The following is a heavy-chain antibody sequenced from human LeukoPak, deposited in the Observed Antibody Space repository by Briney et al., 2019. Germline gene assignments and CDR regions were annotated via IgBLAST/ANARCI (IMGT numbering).Heavy chain of an antibody. Sequence: GSSVKVSCKASGGTFSSYAISWVRQAPGQGLEWMGGIIPIFGTANYAQKFQGRVTVTTDESTSTAYMELSSLRSEDTAVYYCARGGGYSNYFALGYWGQGTLVTVSS. D-gene: IGHD4-11*01. V-gene: IGHV1-69*05. CDR2: IIPIFGTA. J-gene: IGHJ4*02. CDR3: ARGGGYSNYFALGY. CDR1: GGTFSSYA.